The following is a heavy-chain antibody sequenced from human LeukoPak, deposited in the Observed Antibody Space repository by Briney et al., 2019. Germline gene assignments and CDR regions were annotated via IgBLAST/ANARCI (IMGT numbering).Heavy chain of an antibody. V-gene: IGHV1-69*05. CDR3: ARHTRHYYDSSGDAIDI. J-gene: IGHJ3*02. D-gene: IGHD3-22*01. Sequence: SVKVSCKASGGTFSSYAISWVRQAPGQGLEWMGGIIPIFGTANYAQKFQGRVTITTDESTCTAYMELSSLRSADTAEYYCARHTRHYYDSSGDAIDIWGQGIMVTVSS. CDR2: IIPIFGTA. CDR1: GGTFSSYA.